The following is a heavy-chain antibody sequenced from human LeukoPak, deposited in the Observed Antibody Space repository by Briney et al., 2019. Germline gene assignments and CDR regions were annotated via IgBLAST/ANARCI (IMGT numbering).Heavy chain of an antibody. Sequence: PGGSLRLSRAASGFTFSSYNMNWVRQAPGKGLEWVSSISTSSNYRYYADSVKGRFTISRDNAKKLLYLQMNSLRAEDTAVYYCAKDVFSGWHYFDYWGQGTLVTVSS. CDR3: AKDVFSGWHYFDY. V-gene: IGHV3-21*01. D-gene: IGHD6-19*01. CDR2: ISTSSNYR. CDR1: GFTFSSYN. J-gene: IGHJ4*02.